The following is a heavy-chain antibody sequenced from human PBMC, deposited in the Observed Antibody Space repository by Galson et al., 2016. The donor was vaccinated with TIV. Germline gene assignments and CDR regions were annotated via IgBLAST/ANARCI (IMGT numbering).Heavy chain of an antibody. CDR1: GDSPSDLS. V-gene: IGHV1-24*01. Sequence: SVKVSCKVSGDSPSDLSMHWVRQAPGKGLEWMGGFDPEQHKKIYAQKLQGRVTLTEDTSTDTAFLELSSLSFEGTAVYYCASVAWFPGLSLDNWGQGTLVIVSS. CDR3: ASVAWFPGLSLDN. CDR2: FDPEQHKK. J-gene: IGHJ4*02. D-gene: IGHD2/OR15-2a*01.